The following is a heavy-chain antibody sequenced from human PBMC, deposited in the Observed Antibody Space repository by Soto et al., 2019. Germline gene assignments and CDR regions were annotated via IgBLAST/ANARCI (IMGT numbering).Heavy chain of an antibody. CDR2: IYWDDDE. Sequence: QITLKESGPTLVKPTQTLTLTCTFSGFSLSSNGVSVGWIRQPPGKALEWLALIYWDDDEAYSPSLKIRLTITNDTSKNEVVLTMTNMDPVDTATYYCAHRTGYYDSSGYSGYFDYWGQGALVTVSS. CDR1: GFSLSSNGVS. V-gene: IGHV2-5*02. J-gene: IGHJ4*02. CDR3: AHRTGYYDSSGYSGYFDY. D-gene: IGHD3-22*01.